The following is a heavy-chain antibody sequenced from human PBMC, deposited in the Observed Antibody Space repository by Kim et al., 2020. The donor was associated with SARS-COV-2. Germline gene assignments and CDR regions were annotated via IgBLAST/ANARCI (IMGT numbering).Heavy chain of an antibody. CDR3: CNWNPPAFDY. D-gene: IGHD1-1*01. J-gene: IGHJ4*02. CDR1: GGTFSSYA. V-gene: IGHV1-69*13. Sequence: SVKVSCKASGGTFSSYAISWVRQAPGQGLELMGGIIPIFGTANYAQKFQGRVTITADESTSTAYMELSSLRSEDTAVYYCCNWNPPAFDYWGQGTLVTVSS. CDR2: IIPIFGTA.